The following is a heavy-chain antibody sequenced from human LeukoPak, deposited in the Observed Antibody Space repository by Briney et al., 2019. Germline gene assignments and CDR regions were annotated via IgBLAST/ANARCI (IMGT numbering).Heavy chain of an antibody. CDR3: AREMAIVATIKRGYYYYYMDV. CDR1: GYTFTGYY. Sequence: ASVKVSCKASGYTFTGYYMHWVRQAPGQGLEWMGWINPNSGGTNYAQKFQGRVTMTRDTSISTAYMELSRLRSDDTAVYYCAREMAIVATIKRGYYYYYMDVWGKGTTVTISS. J-gene: IGHJ6*03. V-gene: IGHV1-2*02. CDR2: INPNSGGT. D-gene: IGHD5-12*01.